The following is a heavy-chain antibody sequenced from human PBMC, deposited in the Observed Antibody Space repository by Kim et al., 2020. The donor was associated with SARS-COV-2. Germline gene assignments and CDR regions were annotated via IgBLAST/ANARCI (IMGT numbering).Heavy chain of an antibody. V-gene: IGHV3-30*02. D-gene: IGHD4-17*01. Sequence: DSVKGRFTVSRDNSKNTVFLHMSSLRAEDTAVYYCAKDYGDYDFYYGMDVWGQGTTVTVSS. J-gene: IGHJ6*02. CDR3: AKDYGDYDFYYGMDV.